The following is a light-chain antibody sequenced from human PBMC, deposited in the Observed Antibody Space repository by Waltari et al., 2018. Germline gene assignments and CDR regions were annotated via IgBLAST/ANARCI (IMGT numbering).Light chain of an antibody. V-gene: IGLV3-25*03. CDR1: VLTKEY. CDR3: QSTDTIGTTVV. J-gene: IGLJ2*01. Sequence: SYGLTPPPSVSVSPGQTARINCSGDVLTKEYGYWYQQKPGRAPVVVIFKDTERPPGIPERFSGSGSGTTVTLTITGVQAEDEADYYCQSTDTIGTTVVFGGGTRLIAL. CDR2: KDT.